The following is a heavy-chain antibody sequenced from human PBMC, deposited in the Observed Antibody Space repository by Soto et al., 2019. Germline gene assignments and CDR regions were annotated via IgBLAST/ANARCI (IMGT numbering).Heavy chain of an antibody. Sequence: PGESLKISCKGSGYSFTSYWISWVRQMPGKGLEWMGRIDPSDSHTNYSPSFQGHVTISADKSISTAYLQWSSLKASDTAMYYCASIRYCSSTSCLRSYYYYYGMDVWGQGTTVTVSS. D-gene: IGHD2-2*01. CDR2: IDPSDSHT. J-gene: IGHJ6*02. V-gene: IGHV5-10-1*01. CDR3: ASIRYCSSTSCLRSYYYYYGMDV. CDR1: GYSFTSYW.